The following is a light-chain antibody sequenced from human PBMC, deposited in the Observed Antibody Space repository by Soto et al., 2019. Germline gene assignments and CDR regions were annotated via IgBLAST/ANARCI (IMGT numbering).Light chain of an antibody. V-gene: IGKV3-20*01. CDR2: GAS. J-gene: IGKJ1*01. Sequence: ETVMTQSPGTLSVSLGEIATLSCRASQSVNNNFLSWYQQKPGQAPRLLIYGASTRATGIPDRFSGSGSGTDFTLTITRLEPEDFAVYYCQQYGGSPRTFGQGTKVDIK. CDR3: QQYGGSPRT. CDR1: QSVNNNF.